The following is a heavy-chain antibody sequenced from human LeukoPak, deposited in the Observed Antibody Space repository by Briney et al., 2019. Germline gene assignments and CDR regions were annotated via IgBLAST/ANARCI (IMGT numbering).Heavy chain of an antibody. Sequence: GGSLRLSCAASGFTFSSYAMSWVRQAPGKGLEWVSAISGSGGSTYYAHSVKGRFTISSDNSKNTLYLQMNSLRAEDTAVYYCAKDGGSVVPADTFDYWGQGTLVTVSS. CDR2: ISGSGGST. V-gene: IGHV3-23*01. CDR1: GFTFSSYA. D-gene: IGHD2-2*01. CDR3: AKDGGSVVPADTFDY. J-gene: IGHJ4*02.